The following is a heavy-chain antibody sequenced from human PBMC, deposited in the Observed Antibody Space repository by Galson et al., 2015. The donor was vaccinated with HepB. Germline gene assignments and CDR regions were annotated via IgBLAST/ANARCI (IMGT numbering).Heavy chain of an antibody. CDR2: IRGSGGST. V-gene: IGHV3-23*01. D-gene: IGHD1-1*01. CDR3: AKINWIDNYSYHGIDV. J-gene: IGHJ6*02. Sequence: SLRLSCAASGFTFSTYAMGWVRQAPAKGLEWVSTIRGSGGSTHYVDSVKGRFTISRDNSKNTLYLQMNSLRAEDTAVYYCAKINWIDNYSYHGIDVWGQGTTVTVSS. CDR1: GFTFSTYA.